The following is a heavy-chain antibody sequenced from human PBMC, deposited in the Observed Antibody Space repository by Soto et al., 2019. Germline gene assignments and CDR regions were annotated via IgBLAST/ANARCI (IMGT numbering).Heavy chain of an antibody. CDR3: ARALDEMAVAGTEVPTYYFDY. V-gene: IGHV6-1*01. J-gene: IGHJ4*02. CDR2: TYYRSKWYN. CDR1: GDSVSSNSAA. Sequence: QVQLQQSGPGLVKPSQTLSLTCAISGDSVSSNSAAWNWIRQSPSRGLEWLGRTYYRSKWYNDYAVSVKSRITINPDTSKNQFSLQLNSVTPEDTAVYYCARALDEMAVAGTEVPTYYFDYWGQGTLVTVSS. D-gene: IGHD6-19*01.